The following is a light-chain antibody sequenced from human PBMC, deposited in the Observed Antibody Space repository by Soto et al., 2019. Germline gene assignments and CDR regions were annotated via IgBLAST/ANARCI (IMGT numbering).Light chain of an antibody. CDR3: CSYAGSGWI. V-gene: IGLV2-11*01. Sequence: QSALAQPRSVSGSPGQSVTISCTGTSSDVGDYNYVSWYQQHPGKAPKLVIYDVSQRPSGVPDRFSGSKSGNTASLTISGLQAEDESDYYCCSYAGSGWIFGGGTKLTVL. CDR1: SSDVGDYNY. J-gene: IGLJ3*02. CDR2: DVS.